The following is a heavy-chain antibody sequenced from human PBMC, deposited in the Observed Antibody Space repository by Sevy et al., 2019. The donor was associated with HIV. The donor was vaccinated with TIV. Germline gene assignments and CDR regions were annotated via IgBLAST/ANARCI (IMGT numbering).Heavy chain of an antibody. Sequence: GGSLRLSCAASGFTFSSYSMNWVRQAPGKGLECVSSISSSSSYIYYADSVKGRFTISRDNAKNSLYLQMNSLRAEDTAVYYCARGGHVYCGGDCYFYWGQGTLVTVSS. CDR1: GFTFSSYS. CDR2: ISSSSSYI. J-gene: IGHJ4*02. D-gene: IGHD2-21*01. CDR3: ARGGHVYCGGDCYFY. V-gene: IGHV3-21*01.